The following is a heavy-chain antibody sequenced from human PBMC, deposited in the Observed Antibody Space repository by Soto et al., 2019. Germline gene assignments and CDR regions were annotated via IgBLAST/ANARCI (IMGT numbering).Heavy chain of an antibody. CDR1: GFSLSTSGVG. Sequence: QITLKESGPTLVKPTQTLTLTCTFSGFSLSTSGVGVGWIRQPPGKALEWLALIYWDDDKRYSPSLKSRLTITKATSKNQVVLTMTNMDPVDTATSYCAHLPASGYLGYFHYWGQGTLVTVSS. CDR2: IYWDDDK. V-gene: IGHV2-5*02. J-gene: IGHJ4*02. D-gene: IGHD5-12*01. CDR3: AHLPASGYLGYFHY.